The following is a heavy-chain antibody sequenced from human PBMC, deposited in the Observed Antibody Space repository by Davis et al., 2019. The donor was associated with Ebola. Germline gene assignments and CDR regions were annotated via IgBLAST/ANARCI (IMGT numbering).Heavy chain of an antibody. J-gene: IGHJ4*02. V-gene: IGHV1-46*01. D-gene: IGHD3-16*02. Sequence: ASVKVSCKASGYTFTSYYMHWVRQASGQRLEWMGIINASGGSTSYAQKCQGRVTMTRDTSTSTVYMELSSLRSEDTAVYYCARAYIGGVIALFDYWGQGTLVTVSS. CDR2: INASGGST. CDR3: ARAYIGGVIALFDY. CDR1: GYTFTSYY.